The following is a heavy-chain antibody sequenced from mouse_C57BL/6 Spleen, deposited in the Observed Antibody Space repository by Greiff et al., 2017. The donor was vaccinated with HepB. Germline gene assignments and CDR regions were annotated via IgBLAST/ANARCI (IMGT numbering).Heavy chain of an antibody. D-gene: IGHD2-1*01. Sequence: EVKLLESGPGLVKPSQSLSLTCSVTGYSITSGYYWNWIRQFPGNKLEWMGYISYDGSNNYNPSLKNRISITRDTSKNQFFLKLNSVTTEDTATYYCARGGNHPFAYWGQGTLVTVSA. CDR3: ARGGNHPFAY. V-gene: IGHV3-6*01. J-gene: IGHJ3*01. CDR2: ISYDGSN. CDR1: GYSITSGYY.